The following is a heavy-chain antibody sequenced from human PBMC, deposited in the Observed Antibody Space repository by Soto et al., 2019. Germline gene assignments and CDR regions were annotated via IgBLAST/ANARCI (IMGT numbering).Heavy chain of an antibody. V-gene: IGHV1-69*02. Sequence: GPSVKVSCKASGGTFSSCTISWVRHAPGQGLEWMGRIIPILGIANYAQKFQGRVTITADKSTSTAYMELSSLRSEDTAVYYCASDGHVLIADGLFDPWGQGTLVTVSS. CDR1: GGTFSSCT. D-gene: IGHD2-8*01. J-gene: IGHJ5*02. CDR3: ASDGHVLIADGLFDP. CDR2: IIPILGIA.